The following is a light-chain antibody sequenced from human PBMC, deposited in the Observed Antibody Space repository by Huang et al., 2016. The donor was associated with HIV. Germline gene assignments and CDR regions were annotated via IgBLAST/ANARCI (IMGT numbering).Light chain of an antibody. CDR1: QSISTW. J-gene: IGKJ1*01. Sequence: DIQMTQSPSTLSASVGDRVTITCRASQSISTWLAWYKQKPGKAPKLLIYKASNLEDGVPSRFSGSGSGTEFTLTIISLQPDEFATYYCQQYSAYSWTFGQGTKVDIK. CDR3: QQYSAYSWT. V-gene: IGKV1-5*03. CDR2: KAS.